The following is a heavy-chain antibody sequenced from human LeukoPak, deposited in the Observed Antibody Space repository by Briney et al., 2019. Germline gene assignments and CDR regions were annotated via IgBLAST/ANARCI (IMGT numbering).Heavy chain of an antibody. CDR3: ARDPRYANWFDP. V-gene: IGHV3-7*01. D-gene: IGHD1-1*01. CDR2: IKEDGSEK. Sequence: PGGSLRLSCAASGFTFSEYWMTWVRQAPGKGLRWGASIKEDGSEKYYVDSVKGRCTISRDNAKNSLYLQMNSLRAEDTAVYYCARDPRYANWFDPWGQGTLVIVSS. J-gene: IGHJ5*02. CDR1: GFTFSEYW.